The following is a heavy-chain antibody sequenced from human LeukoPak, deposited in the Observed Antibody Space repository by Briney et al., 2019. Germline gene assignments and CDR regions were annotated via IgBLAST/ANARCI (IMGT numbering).Heavy chain of an antibody. CDR3: AKGASTKWLLLLNDFDY. Sequence: GRSLRLSCAASGFMFDDYAMRWVRQAPGKGLEWVSGISWNTNSIGYADSVKGRFTISRDNAKNSLYLEMNSLRAEDTALYYCAKGASTKWLLLLNDFDYWGQGTRVTVSS. CDR2: ISWNTNSI. J-gene: IGHJ4*02. CDR1: GFMFDDYA. V-gene: IGHV3-9*01. D-gene: IGHD3-22*01.